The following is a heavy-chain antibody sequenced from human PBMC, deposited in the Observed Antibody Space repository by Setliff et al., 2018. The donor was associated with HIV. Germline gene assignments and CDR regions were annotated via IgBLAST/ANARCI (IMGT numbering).Heavy chain of an antibody. J-gene: IGHJ6*03. CDR2: IYYSGST. CDR3: ARGFGSSWGGDYYYHYMDV. V-gene: IGHV4-59*11. Sequence: PSETLSLTCTVSGGSISSHYWSWIRQPPGKGLEWIGYIYYSGSTNYNPSLKSRVTISVDTSKNQFSLKLSSVTAADTAVYYCARGFGSSWGGDYYYHYMDVWGKGTTVTVSS. D-gene: IGHD6-13*01. CDR1: GGSISSHY.